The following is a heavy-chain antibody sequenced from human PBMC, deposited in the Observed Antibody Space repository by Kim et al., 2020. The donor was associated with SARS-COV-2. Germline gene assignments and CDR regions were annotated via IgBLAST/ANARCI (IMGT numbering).Heavy chain of an antibody. Sequence: GGSLRLSCAASGFTFSRYWMHWVRQAPRKGLVWVSHINSDGSSTTHADSVKGRFTIPRDNAKNTLYLQMNSLRVEDTAVYYCARVDSSGYWGQGTLVTVSS. CDR3: ARVDSSGY. V-gene: IGHV3-74*01. CDR1: GFTFSRYW. J-gene: IGHJ4*02. D-gene: IGHD6-25*01. CDR2: INSDGSST.